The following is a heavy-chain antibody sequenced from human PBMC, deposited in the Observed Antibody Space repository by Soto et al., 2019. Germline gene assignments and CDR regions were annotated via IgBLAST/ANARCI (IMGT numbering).Heavy chain of an antibody. D-gene: IGHD6-25*01. CDR3: ARKGIAASYSFGYYYGMDV. V-gene: IGHV1-69*12. Sequence: QVQLVQSGAEVKKPGSSVKVSCKASGGTFSSYANSWVRQAPGQGLEWMGGIIPIFGTANYAQKFQGRVTITADESTSTAYMELSSLRSEDTAVYYCARKGIAASYSFGYYYGMDVWGQGTTVTVSS. CDR1: GGTFSSYA. CDR2: IIPIFGTA. J-gene: IGHJ6*02.